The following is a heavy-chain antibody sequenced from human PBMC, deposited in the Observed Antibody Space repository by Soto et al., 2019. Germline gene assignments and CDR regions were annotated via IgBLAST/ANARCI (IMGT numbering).Heavy chain of an antibody. CDR1: GFTFSSYA. CDR3: ARSPAPPPNSKTAAGPLDY. J-gene: IGHJ4*02. Sequence: PGGSLRLSCAASGFTFSSYALHWVRQAPGKGLEWVAVISYDGTNKYYADSVRGRFTISRDNSKNTLYLQMNSLRTEDTAVYYCARSPAPPPNSKTAAGPLDYWGQGTLVTVSS. CDR2: ISYDGTNK. D-gene: IGHD6-13*01. V-gene: IGHV3-30-3*01.